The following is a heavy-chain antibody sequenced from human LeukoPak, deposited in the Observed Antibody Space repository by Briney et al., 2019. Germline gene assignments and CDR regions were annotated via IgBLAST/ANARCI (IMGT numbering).Heavy chain of an antibody. CDR2: IIPIFGTA. J-gene: IGHJ2*01. Sequence: GASVKVSCKASGGTFSRYAISWVRQAPGQGLEWMGGIIPIFGTANYAQKFQGRLTITTDESTSTAYMELSSLRSADTAVYYCARVHCSSTSCYWYFDLWGHGTLVTVSS. CDR3: ARVHCSSTSCYWYFDL. V-gene: IGHV1-69*05. CDR1: GGTFSRYA. D-gene: IGHD2-2*01.